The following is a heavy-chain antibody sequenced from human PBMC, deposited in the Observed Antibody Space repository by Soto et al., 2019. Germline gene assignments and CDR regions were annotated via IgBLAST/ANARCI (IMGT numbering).Heavy chain of an antibody. J-gene: IGHJ4*02. CDR3: ARTCYYDSSGYSSFDY. V-gene: IGHV1-18*01. CDR2: ISGYKGNT. D-gene: IGHD3-22*01. CDR1: GYTFTSYG. Sequence: QVQLVQSGAEVKKPGASVKVSCKASGYTFTSYGISWVRQAPGQGLEWMGWISGYKGNTNYAQKLQGRVTMTTDTSTSTASMELRSLRSDDTAVYYCARTCYYDSSGYSSFDYWGQGTLVTVSS.